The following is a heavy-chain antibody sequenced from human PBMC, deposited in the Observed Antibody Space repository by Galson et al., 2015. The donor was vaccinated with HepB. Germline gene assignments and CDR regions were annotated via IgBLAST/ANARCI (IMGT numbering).Heavy chain of an antibody. J-gene: IGHJ4*02. CDR1: GFTFGDYA. CDR3: TRDRKGGYGPFDY. V-gene: IGHV3-49*03. D-gene: IGHD5-12*01. Sequence: SCAASGFTFGDYAMSWFRQAPGKGLEWVGSIRSKGYGGTTEYAASVKGRFTISRDDSKSIAYLRMNSLKIEDTAVYYCTRDRKGGYGPFDYWGQGTLVTVSS. CDR2: IRSKGYGGTT.